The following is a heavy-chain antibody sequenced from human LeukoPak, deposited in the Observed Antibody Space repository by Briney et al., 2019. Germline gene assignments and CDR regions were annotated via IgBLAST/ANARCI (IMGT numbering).Heavy chain of an antibody. D-gene: IGHD3-22*01. CDR1: GGSFSGYY. CDR2: INHSGST. CDR3: ARATSWVSVIEA. J-gene: IGHJ5*02. V-gene: IGHV4-34*01. Sequence: PSETLSLTCAVYGGSFSGYYWGWIRQPPGKGLEWIGEINHSGSTNYNPSLKSRVTISVDTSKNQFSLKLSSVTAADTAVYYCARATSWVSVIEAWGQGTLVTVSS.